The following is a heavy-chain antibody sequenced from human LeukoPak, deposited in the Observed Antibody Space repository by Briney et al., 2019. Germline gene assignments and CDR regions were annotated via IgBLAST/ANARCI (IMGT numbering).Heavy chain of an antibody. D-gene: IGHD1-26*01. CDR3: AREFSGSSDEYYYYMDV. V-gene: IGHV1-2*02. CDR1: NYTFTDYY. J-gene: IGHJ6*03. CDR2: IHPNSGGT. Sequence: ASVKVSCKASNYTFTDYYMHWVRQAPRQGLEWMGWIHPNSGGTSYAQKFQGRITMTRDTSISTAYMELSSLRSDDTAVYYCAREFSGSSDEYYYYMDVWGKGTTVTISS.